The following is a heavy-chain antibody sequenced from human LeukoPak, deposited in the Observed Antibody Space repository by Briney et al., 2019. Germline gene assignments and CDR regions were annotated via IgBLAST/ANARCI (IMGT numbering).Heavy chain of an antibody. J-gene: IGHJ5*02. CDR3: ALSPDIAAAGIMSWFDP. CDR2: IYWDDDK. Sequence: ESSPTVVIPTQTLTVTCTFSGFSLSTSGLGVGWIRQPPGRALEWLAVIYWDDDKRYSPSMKSSLTITKDTSKNQVVLTMTNMDPVDTAPYYCALSPDIAAAGIMSWFDPWGQGTLVTVSS. V-gene: IGHV2-5*02. CDR1: GFSLSTSGLG. D-gene: IGHD6-13*01.